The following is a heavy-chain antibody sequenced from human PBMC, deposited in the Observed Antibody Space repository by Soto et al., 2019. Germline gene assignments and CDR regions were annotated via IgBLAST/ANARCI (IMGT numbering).Heavy chain of an antibody. CDR2: IKRDGSET. CDR1: GFTFSSYA. Sequence: PGGSLRLSCAASGFTFSSYAMSWVRQAPGKGLEWVANIKRDGSETHYAGSVKGRFTISRDNAKNSLYLQINSLRVEDTAVYYCVGDGNNWNDFDYWGQGTLVTVSS. D-gene: IGHD1-20*01. J-gene: IGHJ4*02. V-gene: IGHV3-7*01. CDR3: VGDGNNWNDFDY.